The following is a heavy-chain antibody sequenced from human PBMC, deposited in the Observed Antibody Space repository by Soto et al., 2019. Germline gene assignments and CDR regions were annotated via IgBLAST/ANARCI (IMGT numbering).Heavy chain of an antibody. Sequence: PSETLSLTCAVSGGSITSERWWTWVRQPPGKGLEWIGEIHHSGNTNYNPSLKSRVTISVDKSKNQFSLELRSVTAADTAVYYCARDSQWGYSTGHWGQGTLVTVSS. J-gene: IGHJ4*02. V-gene: IGHV4-4*02. CDR2: IHHSGNT. CDR3: ARDSQWGYSTGH. CDR1: GGSITSERW. D-gene: IGHD6-25*01.